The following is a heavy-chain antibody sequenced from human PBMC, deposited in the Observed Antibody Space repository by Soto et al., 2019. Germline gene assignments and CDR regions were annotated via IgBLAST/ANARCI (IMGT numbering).Heavy chain of an antibody. CDR3: AKDSERTSYSSSWYIPDYFDY. CDR2: ISYDGSNK. CDR1: GFTFSSYG. Sequence: GGSLRLSCAASGFTFSSYGMHWVRQAPGKGLEWVAVISYDGSNKYYADSVKGRFTISRDNSKNTLYLQMNSLRAEDTAVYYCAKDSERTSYSSSWYIPDYFDYWGQGTLVTVSS. V-gene: IGHV3-30*18. D-gene: IGHD6-13*01. J-gene: IGHJ4*02.